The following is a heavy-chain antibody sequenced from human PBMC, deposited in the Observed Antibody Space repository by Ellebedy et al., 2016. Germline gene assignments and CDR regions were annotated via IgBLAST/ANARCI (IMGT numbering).Heavy chain of an antibody. CDR3: AREGGYGSGIYLHFLDY. Sequence: GESLKISXTPSGFTFSTYPMHWVRQAPGKGLEWVAVITADGNDQYYSDSVKGRFTISRDNSKNTLYLQMNSLRVVDTAVYFCAREGGYGSGIYLHFLDYWGQGSLVTVSS. CDR2: ITADGNDQ. J-gene: IGHJ4*02. CDR1: GFTFSTYP. D-gene: IGHD3-10*01. V-gene: IGHV3-30-3*01.